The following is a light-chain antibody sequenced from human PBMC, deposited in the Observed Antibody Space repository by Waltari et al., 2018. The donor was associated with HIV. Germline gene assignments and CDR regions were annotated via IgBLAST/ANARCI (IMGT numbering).Light chain of an antibody. J-gene: IGLJ2*01. CDR2: EDS. V-gene: IGLV3-10*01. CDR3: SSADINSKPV. Sequence: SYELTQPPSVSVSPGQTARITCSGAALPKKYAFWYQQKSGQAPVLLIYEDSERRSGIPERFSGSSSGTMATLTITGAQEEDEGDYYCSSADINSKPVFGGGTRVTVL. CDR1: ALPKKY.